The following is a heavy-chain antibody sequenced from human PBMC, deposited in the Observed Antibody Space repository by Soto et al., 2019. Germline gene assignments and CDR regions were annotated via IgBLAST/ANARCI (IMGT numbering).Heavy chain of an antibody. Sequence: PGGSLRLSCAASGFTFGDYAMHWVRQVPGKGLEWVSGFKWNRGDVGYADSVRGRFTISRDNAKNSLYLQMNSLRPEDTAVYYCAKDRSSGSPYYGMDFWGQGTMVTVSS. CDR2: FKWNRGDV. CDR3: AKDRSSGSPYYGMDF. CDR1: GFTFGDYA. V-gene: IGHV3-9*01. J-gene: IGHJ6*02. D-gene: IGHD3-10*01.